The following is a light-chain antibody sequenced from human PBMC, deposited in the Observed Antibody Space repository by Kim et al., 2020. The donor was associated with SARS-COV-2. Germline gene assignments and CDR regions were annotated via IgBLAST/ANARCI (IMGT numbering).Light chain of an antibody. CDR2: DAS. CDR3: QQRSNWPLT. V-gene: IGKV3-11*01. J-gene: IGKJ1*01. Sequence: EIVLTQSPATLSLSPGERATLSCRASQSVSSYLAWYQQKPGQAPRLLIYDASNRATGIPARFSGSGSGTDFTLTISSLEPEDFAVYYWQQRSNWPLTFGQRTKVDIK. CDR1: QSVSSY.